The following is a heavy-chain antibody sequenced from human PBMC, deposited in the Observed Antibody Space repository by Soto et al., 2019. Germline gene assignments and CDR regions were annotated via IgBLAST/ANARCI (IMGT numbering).Heavy chain of an antibody. CDR3: ARGYSYGYGWFDP. J-gene: IGHJ5*02. Sequence: SSETLSLTCTVSGGSISNYYWSWIRQPAGKGLEWIGRIYTGGSTNYKSSLKSRVTMSVGTSKNQFSLKMSSVTAADTAVYYCARGYSYGYGWFDPWGQGTLVTVSS. D-gene: IGHD5-18*01. CDR2: IYTGGST. V-gene: IGHV4-4*07. CDR1: GGSISNYY.